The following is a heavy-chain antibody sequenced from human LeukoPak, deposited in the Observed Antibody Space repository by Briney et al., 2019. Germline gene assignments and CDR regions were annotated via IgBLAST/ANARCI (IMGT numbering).Heavy chain of an antibody. V-gene: IGHV4-4*07. D-gene: IGHD2-2*01. Sequence: SETLSLTCSVSGVSFTDYYWTWIRQPAGKGLEWIGRIYASGSTNYDPSLRSRVTISIDKSKNQFSLNLASVTAADTGVYYCAKEHTSTTGRHFDYWGQGILDTVS. CDR2: IYASGST. CDR3: AKEHTSTTGRHFDY. J-gene: IGHJ4*02. CDR1: GVSFTDYY.